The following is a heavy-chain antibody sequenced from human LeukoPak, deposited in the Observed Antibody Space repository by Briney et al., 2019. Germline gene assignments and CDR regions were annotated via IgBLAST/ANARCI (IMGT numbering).Heavy chain of an antibody. D-gene: IGHD2-2*02. CDR2: INTGNGNT. CDR1: GYTFTSYA. Sequence: ASVKVSCKASGYTFTSYAMHWVRQAPGQRLEWMGWINTGNGNTRYSQKLQGRVTITRDTSASTAYMELSSLRSEDTAVYYCARSPQYPDSYFDLWGRGTLVTVSS. V-gene: IGHV1-3*04. J-gene: IGHJ2*01. CDR3: ARSPQYPDSYFDL.